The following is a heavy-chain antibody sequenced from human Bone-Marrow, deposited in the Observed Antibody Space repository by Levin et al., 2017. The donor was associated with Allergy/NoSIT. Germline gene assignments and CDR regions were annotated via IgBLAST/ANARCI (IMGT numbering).Heavy chain of an antibody. V-gene: IGHV4-38-2*01. CDR2: IYHSGST. Sequence: SQTLSLTCAVSGYSISSGYYWGWIRQPPGKGLEWIGSIYHSGSTYYNPSLKSRVTISVDTSKNQFSLKLSSVTAADTAVYYCARVRYSDYFDYWGQGTLVTVSS. D-gene: IGHD3-9*01. CDR1: GYSISSGYY. J-gene: IGHJ4*02. CDR3: ARVRYSDYFDY.